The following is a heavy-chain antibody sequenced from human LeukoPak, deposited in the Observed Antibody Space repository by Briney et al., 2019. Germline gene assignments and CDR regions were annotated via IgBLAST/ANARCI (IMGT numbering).Heavy chain of an antibody. CDR3: ARIYYSSSYDYWYFDL. CDR2: KDYSRST. Sequence: PSETLSLTCTVSGGSISRYYWSWIRQPPGKGLEWIGYKDYSRSTNYNRSLKSRVTISVDTSKNQFSLKLSSVTAADTAVYYCARIYYSSSYDYWYFDLWGQGTLVTVSS. D-gene: IGHD6-13*01. CDR1: GGSISRYY. V-gene: IGHV4-59*01. J-gene: IGHJ2*01.